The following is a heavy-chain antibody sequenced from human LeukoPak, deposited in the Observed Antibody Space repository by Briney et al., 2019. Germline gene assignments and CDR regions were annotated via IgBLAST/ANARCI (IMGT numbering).Heavy chain of an antibody. D-gene: IGHD2-2*01. CDR2: IWYDGGNK. J-gene: IGHJ4*02. V-gene: IGHV3-30*02. CDR1: GFTFSSYG. CDR3: VSSTSLYYYFDY. Sequence: GGSLRLSCAASGFTFSSYGMHWVRQAPGKGLEWVAVIWYDGGNKYYADSVKGRFTISRDNSKNTLYLQMNSLRTEDTAVYYCVSSTSLYYYFDYWGQGTLVTVSS.